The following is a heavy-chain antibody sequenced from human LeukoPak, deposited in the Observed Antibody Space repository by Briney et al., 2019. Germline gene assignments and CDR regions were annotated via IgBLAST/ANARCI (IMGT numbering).Heavy chain of an antibody. CDR2: INTDGTVT. D-gene: IGHD6-19*01. V-gene: IGHV3-74*01. CDR3: ATKQWLAPPPDS. J-gene: IGHJ4*02. Sequence: GRTLRLSCAASGFTFSKYWMLWVRQAPGKGPESVSRINTDGTVTTYPDSVKGRFTVSRDNADNTRFLQMNNVSGEDSAVYYCATKQWLAPPPDSLCQGTTVSVSS. CDR1: GFTFSKYW.